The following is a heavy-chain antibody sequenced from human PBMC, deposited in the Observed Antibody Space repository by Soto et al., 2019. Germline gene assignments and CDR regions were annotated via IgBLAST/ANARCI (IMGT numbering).Heavy chain of an antibody. J-gene: IGHJ6*02. Sequence: QVQLVESGGGVVQPGRSLRLSCAASGVTFSSYGMHWVRQAPGKGLEWVAIISYDGSNKYYADSVKGRFTISRDRSKNTLFLQMNSLRAEDTAVYYCAKARQAMARFRGSEYYGMAVWGQGTTVTVSS. CDR1: GVTFSSYG. CDR2: ISYDGSNK. V-gene: IGHV3-30*18. D-gene: IGHD3-10*01. CDR3: AKARQAMARFRGSEYYGMAV.